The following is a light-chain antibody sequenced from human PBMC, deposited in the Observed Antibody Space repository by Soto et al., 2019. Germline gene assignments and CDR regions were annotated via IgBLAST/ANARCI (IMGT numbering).Light chain of an antibody. CDR3: QLFGSSPLYT. CDR1: QSVSNTY. CDR2: GTS. Sequence: EIVLTQSPGTLSLSPGERATLSCRASQSVSNTYLAWYQQTPGQAPRLLIYGTSSRATGIPDRFSGSGSGTDFTLTISRLEPEDFAVYYCQLFGSSPLYTFGQGTKVEIK. J-gene: IGKJ2*01. V-gene: IGKV3-20*01.